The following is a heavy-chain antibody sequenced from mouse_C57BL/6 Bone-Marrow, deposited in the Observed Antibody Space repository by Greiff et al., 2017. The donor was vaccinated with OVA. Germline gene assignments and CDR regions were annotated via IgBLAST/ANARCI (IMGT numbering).Heavy chain of an antibody. CDR2: IRSKSNNYAT. J-gene: IGHJ1*03. CDR3: VRQSYYYGSSYWYFDV. CDR1: GFSFNTYA. D-gene: IGHD1-1*01. V-gene: IGHV10-1*01. Sequence: EVKLLESGGGLVQPKGSLKLSCAASGFSFNTYAMNWVRQAPGKGLEWVARIRSKSNNYATYYADSVKDRFTISRDDSESMLYLQMNNLKTEDTAMYYCVRQSYYYGSSYWYFDVWGTGTTVTVSS.